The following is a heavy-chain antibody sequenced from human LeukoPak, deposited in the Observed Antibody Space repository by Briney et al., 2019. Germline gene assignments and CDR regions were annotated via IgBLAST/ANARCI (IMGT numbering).Heavy chain of an antibody. V-gene: IGHV4-59*01. CDR1: SGFIKIYY. D-gene: IGHD5-24*01. CDR3: AKLENPAHTFDI. J-gene: IGHJ3*02. CDR2: IFYSGSS. Sequence: RPSETLSLTCSVPSGFIKIYYWGWIRQPPGKGLDWIGYIFYSGSSNYNPSLKSRVTMSVDTSKSQFSLNLSSVTAADTAVYYCAKLENPAHTFDIWGQGTMVTVSS.